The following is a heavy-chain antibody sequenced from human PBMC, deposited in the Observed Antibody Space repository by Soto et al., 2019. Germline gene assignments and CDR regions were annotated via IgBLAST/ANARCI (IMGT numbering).Heavy chain of an antibody. D-gene: IGHD3-9*01. CDR2: IYYSGST. V-gene: IGHV4-59*01. CDR3: ARDFYDILTGDAFDI. CDR1: GGSISSYY. Sequence: SETLSLTCTVSGGSISSYYWSWIRQPPGKGLEWIGYIYYSGSTNYNPSLKSRVTISVDTSKNQFSLKLSSVTAADTAVYYCARDFYDILTGDAFDIWGQGTMVTVSS. J-gene: IGHJ3*02.